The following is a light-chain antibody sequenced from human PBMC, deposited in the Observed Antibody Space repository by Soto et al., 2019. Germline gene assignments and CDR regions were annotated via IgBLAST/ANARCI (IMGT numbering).Light chain of an antibody. V-gene: IGKV4-1*01. J-gene: IGKJ1*01. CDR3: QQYYSTPTWP. CDR2: WAS. Sequence: DIVMTQSPDSLAVSLGERATINCKSSQSVLYSSNNKNYLAWYQQKPGQPPKLLIYWASTRESGVPDRFSGSGSGTDFTLTISSLQAEDVAVYYCQQYYSTPTWPFGKGTKLDIK. CDR1: QSVLYSSNNKNY.